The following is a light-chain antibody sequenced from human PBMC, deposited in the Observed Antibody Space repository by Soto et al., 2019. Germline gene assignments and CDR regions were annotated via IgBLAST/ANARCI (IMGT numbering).Light chain of an antibody. Sequence: DIQMTQSPSTLSASVGDRVTITCRASQSINTWLAWYQRKPGKAPKLLIYDASSLRSGVPSRFSGSGSGTHFILTISNLQPEDFATYYCQQFNSLFGQGTRLEIK. CDR3: QQFNSL. J-gene: IGKJ5*01. CDR2: DAS. CDR1: QSINTW. V-gene: IGKV1-5*01.